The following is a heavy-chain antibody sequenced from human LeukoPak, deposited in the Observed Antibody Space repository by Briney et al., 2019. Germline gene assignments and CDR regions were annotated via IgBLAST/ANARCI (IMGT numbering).Heavy chain of an antibody. CDR2: IYYSGST. V-gene: IGHV4-30-4*07. CDR1: GGSISSGGYS. Sequence: SQTLSLTCAVSGGSISSGGYSWSWIRQPPGKGLEWIGYIYYSGSTYYNPSLKSRVTISVDTSKNQFSLKLSSVTAADTAVYYCARRTSLLWFGGPMDVWGKGTTVTISS. CDR3: ARRTSLLWFGGPMDV. D-gene: IGHD3-10*01. J-gene: IGHJ6*04.